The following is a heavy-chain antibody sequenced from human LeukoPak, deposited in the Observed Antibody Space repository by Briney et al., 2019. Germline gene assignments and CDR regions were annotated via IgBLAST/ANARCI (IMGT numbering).Heavy chain of an antibody. D-gene: IGHD3-22*01. Sequence: ASVKVSCKASGYTFTSYAMHWVRQAPGQRLGWMGWTNAGNDNTKNSRKFQGRVTITRDTSARIAYMELSSLRSEDTAVYYCARDITEYDSSGYYPGEAFDIWGQGTMVTVSS. CDR1: GYTFTSYA. CDR3: ARDITEYDSSGYYPGEAFDI. V-gene: IGHV1-3*01. J-gene: IGHJ3*02. CDR2: TNAGNDNT.